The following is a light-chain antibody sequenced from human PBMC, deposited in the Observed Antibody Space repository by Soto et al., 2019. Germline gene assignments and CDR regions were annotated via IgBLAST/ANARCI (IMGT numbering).Light chain of an antibody. CDR3: QQYNNWPPGT. V-gene: IGKV3-15*01. CDR2: GAS. J-gene: IGKJ1*01. CDR1: QSVSSN. Sequence: EIVMTQCPATLSVSPGERATLSCRASQSVSSNLAWYQQKPGQAPRLLIYGASTRATGIPARFSGSGSGTEFTLTISSLKSEDFAVYYCQQYNNWPPGTFGQGTKVDIK.